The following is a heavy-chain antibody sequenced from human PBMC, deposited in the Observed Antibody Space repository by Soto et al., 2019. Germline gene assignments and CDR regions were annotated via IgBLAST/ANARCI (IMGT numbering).Heavy chain of an antibody. CDR3: ARDRWFDP. CDR1: SGSISPYY. CDR2: IYYTGST. Sequence: QVQLQESGPGLVKPSETLSLTCTVSSGSISPYYWSWIRQPPGKGLEWIGYIYYTGSTNYNPSLXSXVXXSMDTSKNQFSLKLSSVTAADTAVYYCARDRWFDPWGQGTLVTVSS. J-gene: IGHJ5*02. V-gene: IGHV4-59*01.